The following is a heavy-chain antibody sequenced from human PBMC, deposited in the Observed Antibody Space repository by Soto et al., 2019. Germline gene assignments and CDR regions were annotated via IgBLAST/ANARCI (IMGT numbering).Heavy chain of an antibody. CDR2: IKSKTDGGTT. J-gene: IGHJ4*02. Sequence: PGGSLRLSCAASGFTFSNAWMSWVRQAPGKGLEWVGRIKSKTDGGTTDYAAPMKGRFTISRDDSKNTLYLQMNSLKTEDTAVYYCTTGGTIFLVVISARPTFDVWGQGTLVTL. CDR3: TTGGTIFLVVISARPTFDV. D-gene: IGHD3-3*01. V-gene: IGHV3-15*01. CDR1: GFTFSNAW.